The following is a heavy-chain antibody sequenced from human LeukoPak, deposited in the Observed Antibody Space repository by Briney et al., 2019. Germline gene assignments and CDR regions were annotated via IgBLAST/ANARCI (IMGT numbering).Heavy chain of an antibody. CDR3: AGADSSGYYGIDY. D-gene: IGHD3-22*01. Sequence: GEYLKISCRGSRYSFTSYWIGWVRQMPVKGLEWMGIIYPGDSDTRYSPSFQGQVTISADKSISTAYLQWSSLKASDTAMYYCAGADSSGYYGIDYWGQGTLVTVSS. CDR1: RYSFTSYW. V-gene: IGHV5-51*01. CDR2: IYPGDSDT. J-gene: IGHJ4*02.